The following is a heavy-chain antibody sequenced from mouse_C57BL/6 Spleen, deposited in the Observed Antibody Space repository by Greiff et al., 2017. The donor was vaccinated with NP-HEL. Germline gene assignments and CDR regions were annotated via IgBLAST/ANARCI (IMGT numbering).Heavy chain of an antibody. D-gene: IGHD3-2*02. CDR2: LHPSDSDT. CDR1: GYTFTSYW. V-gene: IGHV1-74*01. J-gene: IGHJ3*01. CDR3: AMDSSGPRFAY. Sequence: VQLQQPGAELVKPGASVKVSCKASGYTFTSYWMHWVKQRPGQGLEWIGRLHPSDSDTNYNQKFKGKATLTVDKSSSTAYMQLSSLTSEDSAVYYCAMDSSGPRFAYWGQGTLVTVSA.